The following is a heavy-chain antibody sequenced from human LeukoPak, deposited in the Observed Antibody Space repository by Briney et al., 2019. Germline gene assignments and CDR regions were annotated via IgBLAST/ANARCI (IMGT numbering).Heavy chain of an antibody. J-gene: IGHJ4*02. D-gene: IGHD5-18*01. CDR1: GYTFTGYY. CDR2: INPNSGGT. CDR3: ARPDSPRSFDFDY. Sequence: ASVKVSCKASGYTFTGYYMHRVRQAPGQGLEWMGRINPNSGGTNYAQKFQGRVTMTRDTSISTAYMELSRLRSDDTAVYYCARPDSPRSFDFDYWGQGTLVTVSS. V-gene: IGHV1-2*06.